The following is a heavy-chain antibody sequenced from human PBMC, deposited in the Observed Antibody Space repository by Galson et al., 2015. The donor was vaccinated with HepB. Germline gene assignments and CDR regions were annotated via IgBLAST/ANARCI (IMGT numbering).Heavy chain of an antibody. D-gene: IGHD3-16*01. V-gene: IGHV3-33*01. J-gene: IGHJ6*02. Sequence: SLRLSCAASGFMFSSYGMHWVRQAPGKGLEWVSVIWYDGSNIYYADSVKGRFTISRDNSKNTLYLQMNSLRAEDTAVYYCARDLRDYSYYYYSMDVWGQGTTVTVSS. CDR1: GFMFSSYG. CDR3: ARDLRDYSYYYYSMDV. CDR2: IWYDGSNI.